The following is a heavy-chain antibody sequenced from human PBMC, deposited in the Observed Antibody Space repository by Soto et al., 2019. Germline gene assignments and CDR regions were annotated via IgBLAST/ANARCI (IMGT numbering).Heavy chain of an antibody. D-gene: IGHD3-9*01. J-gene: IGHJ4*02. Sequence: ASVKVSCKASGYTFTSYGISWVRQAPGQGLEWMGWISAYNGNTNYVQKLQGRVTMTTDTSTSTAYMELRSLRSDDTAVYYCARDRGLRYFDWLKGMFDYWGQGTLVTVSS. CDR1: GYTFTSYG. V-gene: IGHV1-18*01. CDR2: ISAYNGNT. CDR3: ARDRGLRYFDWLKGMFDY.